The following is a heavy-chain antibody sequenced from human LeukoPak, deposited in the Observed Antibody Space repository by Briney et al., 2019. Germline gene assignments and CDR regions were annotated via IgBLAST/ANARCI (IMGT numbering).Heavy chain of an antibody. CDR1: GFTFSTYA. CDR3: AKNRGASGYSDSHY. CDR2: ISGSGDSP. Sequence: GGSLRLSCAASGFTFSTYAMSWVRQAPGKGLECVSSISGSGDSPYYANSVKGRFTMSRDNSKNTLYLLMNSLRAEDTAVYYCAKNRGASGYSDSHYWGQGTLVTVSS. J-gene: IGHJ4*02. V-gene: IGHV3-23*01. D-gene: IGHD3-22*01.